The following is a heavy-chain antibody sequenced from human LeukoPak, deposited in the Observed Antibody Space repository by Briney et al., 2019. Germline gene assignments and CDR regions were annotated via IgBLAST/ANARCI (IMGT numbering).Heavy chain of an antibody. D-gene: IGHD6-19*01. J-gene: IGHJ4*02. CDR2: IRSSSET. CDR1: GFIFSQYS. CDR3: ARDPSGYSSVDY. V-gene: IGHV3-48*01. Sequence: PGGSLRLSCAASGFIFSQYSMNWVRQAPGKGLEWVSHIRSSSETFYADSVKGRFTISRDNARNSLYLQMNNLRGEDTAIYYCARDPSGYSSVDYWGQGTLVTVSS.